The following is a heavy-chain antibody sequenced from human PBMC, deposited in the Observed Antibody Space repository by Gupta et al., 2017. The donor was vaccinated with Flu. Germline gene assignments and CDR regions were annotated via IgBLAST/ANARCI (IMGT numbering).Heavy chain of an antibody. J-gene: IGHJ5*02. CDR3: ARVGRTTSPTWIDP. CDR1: SNKW. V-gene: IGHV4-4*02. D-gene: IGHD2-2*01. Sequence: SNKWWSWVRHPPGKGLEWIGEIYQSGTTYYSPSLKSRVTISLDKSKNQLSLNLNYVTAADTAVYYCARVGRTTSPTWIDPWGQGILVTVSS. CDR2: IYQSGTT.